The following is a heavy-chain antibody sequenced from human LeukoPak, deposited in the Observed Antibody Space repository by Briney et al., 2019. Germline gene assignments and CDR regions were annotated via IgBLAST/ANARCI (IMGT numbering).Heavy chain of an antibody. J-gene: IGHJ4*02. CDR1: GFTVSNNY. D-gene: IGHD3-16*01. CDR2: IYSGGST. CDR3: ARGMNDYVWGSSNDY. Sequence: PGGSLRLSCAASGFTVSNNYMRWVRQAPGKGLEWVSLIYSGGSTYYADSVKGRFIISRDNSKNTLYLQMNSLRAEDTAVYYCARGMNDYVWGSSNDYWGQGTLVTVSS. V-gene: IGHV3-66*01.